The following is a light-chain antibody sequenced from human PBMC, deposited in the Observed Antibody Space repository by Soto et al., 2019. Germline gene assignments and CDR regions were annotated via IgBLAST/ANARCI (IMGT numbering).Light chain of an antibody. J-gene: IGKJ3*01. Sequence: EIVLTQSPGTLSLSPGDRATLSCRASQSISSSYLAWYQQKPGQAPRLLIYRASSRATGIPDRFSGSGSGTDFTLTISSLEPEAFAVFYCQHYGYSIFTFGRGTKVDVK. CDR1: QSISSSY. CDR3: QHYGYSIFT. CDR2: RAS. V-gene: IGKV3-20*01.